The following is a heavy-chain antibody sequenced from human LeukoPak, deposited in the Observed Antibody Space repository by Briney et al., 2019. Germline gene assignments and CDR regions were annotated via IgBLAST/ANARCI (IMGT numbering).Heavy chain of an antibody. CDR1: GGTFCSYA. D-gene: IGHD2-2*01. CDR2: IIPIFGTA. V-gene: IGHV1-69*13. CDR3: AGGYCSSTSCYSHFDY. Sequence: SVKVSCKASGGTFCSYAISWVRQAPGQGLEWMGGIIPIFGTANYAQKFQGRVTITADESTSTAYMELSSLRSGDTAVYYCAGGYCSSTSCYSHFDYWGQGTLVTVSS. J-gene: IGHJ4*02.